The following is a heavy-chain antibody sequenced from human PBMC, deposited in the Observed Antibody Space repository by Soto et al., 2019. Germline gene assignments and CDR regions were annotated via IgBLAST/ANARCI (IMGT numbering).Heavy chain of an antibody. D-gene: IGHD3-10*01. V-gene: IGHV3-30-3*01. Sequence: QVHLVESGGGVVEPGGSLRLSCAASGFRVSNYALHWVRQAQGRGLEWVADISYDGGSKYYGDSVKGRFSISRDNSKDTLHVQMNSLRVEDTAVYYCARGPMVRGAPHYWGQGTLVTVSS. CDR1: GFRVSNYA. CDR2: ISYDGGSK. J-gene: IGHJ4*02. CDR3: ARGPMVRGAPHY.